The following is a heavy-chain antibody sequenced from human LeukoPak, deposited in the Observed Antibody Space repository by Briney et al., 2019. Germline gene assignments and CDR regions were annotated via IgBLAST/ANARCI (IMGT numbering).Heavy chain of an antibody. J-gene: IGHJ6*02. CDR1: GFTFSSYE. V-gene: IGHV3-48*03. CDR3: ARRLSAVAVYYCYGMDV. Sequence: PGGYLRLSCAASGFTFSSYEMNWVRQAPGKGLEWVSYISSSGSTIYYADSVKGRFTISRDNAKNSLYLQMNSLRAEDTAVYYCARRLSAVAVYYCYGMDVWGQGTTVTVSS. D-gene: IGHD6-19*01. CDR2: ISSSGSTI.